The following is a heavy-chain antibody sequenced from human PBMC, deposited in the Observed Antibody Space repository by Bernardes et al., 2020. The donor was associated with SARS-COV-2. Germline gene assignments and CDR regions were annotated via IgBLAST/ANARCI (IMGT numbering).Heavy chain of an antibody. D-gene: IGHD3-3*01. CDR2: INPSGGGT. J-gene: IGHJ6*02. V-gene: IGHV1-2*04. Sequence: AAGKVSCKASGYTFSGYYIHWVRQAPGQGLEWMGWINPSGGGTNYAQKFQDWVTMTRDTSITTAYMELSRLSSDDTAVYYCARQRTIFGVDYGMDVWGPGTTVTVSS. CDR3: ARQRTIFGVDYGMDV. CDR1: GYTFSGYY.